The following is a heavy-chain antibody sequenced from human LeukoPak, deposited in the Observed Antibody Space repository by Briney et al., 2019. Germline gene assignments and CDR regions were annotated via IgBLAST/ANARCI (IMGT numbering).Heavy chain of an antibody. J-gene: IGHJ4*02. CDR3: AKESGKFDY. V-gene: IGHV3-43*02. Sequence: GGSLRLSCVASGLPIADFAMRWVRQAPGKGLEWVSLISGDGVSTFYADSVKGRFSISRDNSKNSLYLEMNSLRTEDAAMYYCAKESGKFDYWGQGTLVAVSS. CDR1: GLPIADFA. CDR2: ISGDGVST.